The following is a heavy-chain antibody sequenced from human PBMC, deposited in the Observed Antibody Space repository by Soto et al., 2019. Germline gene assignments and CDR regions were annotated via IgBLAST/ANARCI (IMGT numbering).Heavy chain of an antibody. D-gene: IGHD3-3*01. CDR2: IYYNGIT. CDR3: ARESRKLLRFVCNHNWFDP. J-gene: IGHJ5*02. Sequence: SETLSLTCTVSDGSITSGAYYWNWIRQHPGKGLEWIGYIYYNGITSYNPSLKSRLTISVDTSKNQFSLKLSSVTAADTAVYYCARESRKLLRFVCNHNWFDPWGQGILVTVSS. V-gene: IGHV4-31*03. CDR1: DGSITSGAYY.